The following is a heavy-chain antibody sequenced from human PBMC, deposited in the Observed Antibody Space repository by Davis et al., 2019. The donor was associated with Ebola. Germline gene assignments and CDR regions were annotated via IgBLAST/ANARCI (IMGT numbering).Heavy chain of an antibody. CDR2: IKQDGSEK. J-gene: IGHJ2*01. Sequence: GGSLRLSCAASGFTFSNYWMTWVRQAPGKGLEWVANIKQDGSEKYYVDSAKGRFTISRDNAKSSLYLQVNSLRDEDTAVYYCVRDPALVVTGGGWFFGLWGRGTLVTVSS. V-gene: IGHV3-7*03. CDR3: VRDPALVVTGGGWFFGL. D-gene: IGHD2-21*02. CDR1: GFTFSNYW.